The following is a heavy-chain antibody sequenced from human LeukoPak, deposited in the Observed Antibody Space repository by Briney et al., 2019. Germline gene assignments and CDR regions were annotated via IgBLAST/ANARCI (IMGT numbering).Heavy chain of an antibody. CDR2: IKQGGSAE. Sequence: PGGSLRLSCAVSGFTISNYWMSWVRQAPGKGLEWVATIKQGGSAEFYVDSVKGRFTISRDSAKNSLYLQMNSLRDDDTAVYYCARDLFDYWGQGTLVTVSS. V-gene: IGHV3-7*01. J-gene: IGHJ4*02. CDR3: ARDLFDY. CDR1: GFTISNYW.